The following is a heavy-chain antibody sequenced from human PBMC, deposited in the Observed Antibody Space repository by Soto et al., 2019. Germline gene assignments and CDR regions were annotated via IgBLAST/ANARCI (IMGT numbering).Heavy chain of an antibody. J-gene: IGHJ6*03. CDR1: GFTLSSFP. D-gene: IGHD2-2*01. V-gene: IGHV3-23*01. CDR2: ISGSGGST. Sequence: GGYLRTSCAASGFTLSSFPIKLGRQAPGKGAEWVSAISGSGGSTYYADSVKGRLTISRDNSKNTLYLQMNSLRAEDTAVYYCAKGGVVVPAAPPWDYYMEVWGKGTTVTVSS. CDR3: AKGGVVVPAAPPWDYYMEV.